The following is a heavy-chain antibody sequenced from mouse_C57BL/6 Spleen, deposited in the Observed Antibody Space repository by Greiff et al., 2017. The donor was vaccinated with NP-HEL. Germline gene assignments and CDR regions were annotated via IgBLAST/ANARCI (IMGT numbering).Heavy chain of an antibody. V-gene: IGHV5-9-1*02. CDR1: GFTFSSYA. CDR2: ISSGGDYI. CDR3: TRGGYPYAMGY. D-gene: IGHD2-2*01. Sequence: EVQVVESGEGLVKPGGSLKLSCAASGFTFSSYAMSWVRQTPEKRLEWVAYISSGGDYIYYVDTVKGRFTISRANARNTLDLQMSSLKSEDTAMYYCTRGGYPYAMGYRGQGASVTVST. J-gene: IGHJ4*01.